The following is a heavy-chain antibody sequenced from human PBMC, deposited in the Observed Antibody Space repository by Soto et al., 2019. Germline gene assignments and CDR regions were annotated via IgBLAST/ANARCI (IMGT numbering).Heavy chain of an antibody. CDR2: INHSGST. V-gene: IGHV4-34*01. J-gene: IGHJ4*02. D-gene: IGHD6-13*01. Sequence: PSETLSLTCAVYVGSFSGYYWSWIRQPPGKGLEWIGEINHSGSTNYNPSLKSRVTISVDTSKNQFSLKLSSVTAADTAVYYCARAIAALDYWGQGTLVTVSS. CDR3: ARAIAALDY. CDR1: VGSFSGYY.